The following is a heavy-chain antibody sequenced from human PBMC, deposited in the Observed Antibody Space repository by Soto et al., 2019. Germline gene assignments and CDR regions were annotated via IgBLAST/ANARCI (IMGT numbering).Heavy chain of an antibody. D-gene: IGHD4-17*01. CDR2: IYHIGST. Sequence: SESLSLPCAVSFGSITSVGYSRSWIRQPPGKGLEWIGYIYHIGSTYYNPSLKSRVTISVDRSKNQFSLKLSSVTAADTAVYYCARGVGMTTVTPEFDYWGQGTMVTVSS. V-gene: IGHV4-30-2*01. CDR1: FGSITSVGYS. J-gene: IGHJ4*02. CDR3: ARGVGMTTVTPEFDY.